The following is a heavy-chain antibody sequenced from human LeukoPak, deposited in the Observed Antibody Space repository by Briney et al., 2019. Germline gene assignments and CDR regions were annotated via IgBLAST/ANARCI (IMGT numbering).Heavy chain of an antibody. Sequence: PGGSLRLSCAASGFTFSSYGMHWFRQAPGKGLEWVAVISYDGSNKYHADSVKGRFTISRDNSKNTLYLQMNSLRAEDTAVYYCAKCSTLGYCSGGSCSDWGQGTLVTVSS. D-gene: IGHD2-15*01. CDR3: AKCSTLGYCSGGSCSD. J-gene: IGHJ1*01. CDR1: GFTFSSYG. V-gene: IGHV3-30*18. CDR2: ISYDGSNK.